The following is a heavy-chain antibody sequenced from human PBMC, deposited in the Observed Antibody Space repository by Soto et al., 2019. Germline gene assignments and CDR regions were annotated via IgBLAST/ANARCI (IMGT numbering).Heavy chain of an antibody. Sequence: SETLSLTCTVSGGSISSGDYYWSWIRQPPGKGLEWIGYIYYSGSTYYNPSLKSRVTISVDTSKNQFSLKLSSVTAADTAVYYCARGGNYDFWSGYYPPWFDPWGQGTPVPVYS. V-gene: IGHV4-30-4*01. CDR3: ARGGNYDFWSGYYPPWFDP. D-gene: IGHD3-3*01. CDR2: IYYSGST. CDR1: GGSISSGDYY. J-gene: IGHJ5*02.